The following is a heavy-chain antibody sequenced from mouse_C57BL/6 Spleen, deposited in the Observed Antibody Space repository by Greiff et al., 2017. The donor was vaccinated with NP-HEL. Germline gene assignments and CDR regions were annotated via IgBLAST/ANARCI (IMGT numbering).Heavy chain of an antibody. D-gene: IGHD1-1*01. CDR2: IGPETGGT. Sequence: QVQLQQSGAELVRPGASVTLSCKASGYTFTDYEMHWVKQTLVHGLEWIGAIGPETGGTAYNQKFKGKAILTADKSSSTSYMELRSLTTEDSAVYYCTRYGSNFDVWGTGTTVTVSS. V-gene: IGHV1-15*01. CDR3: TRYGSNFDV. CDR1: GYTFTDYE. J-gene: IGHJ1*03.